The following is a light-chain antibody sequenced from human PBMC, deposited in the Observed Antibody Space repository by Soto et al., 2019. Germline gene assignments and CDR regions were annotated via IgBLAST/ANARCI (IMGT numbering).Light chain of an antibody. CDR3: SSYAGSNIWA. V-gene: IGLV2-8*01. CDR1: SSDVGGYNY. Sequence: QSALTQPPSASGSPGQSVTISCTGTSSDVGGYNYVSWYQQHPGKAPKLMIYEVSKRPSGVPDRFSGSKSGNTASLTVSGLQAEDEADYYCSSYAGSNIWAFGTGTKVTVL. CDR2: EVS. J-gene: IGLJ1*01.